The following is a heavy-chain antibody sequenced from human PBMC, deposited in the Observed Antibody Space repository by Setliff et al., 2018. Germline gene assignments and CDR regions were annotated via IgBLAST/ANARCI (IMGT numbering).Heavy chain of an antibody. Sequence: EPLSLTCTVSGYSISSGYIWGWIRQPPGKGLEWVGNIGHTGSINYNPSLKSRVTMSIDTSKNQFSLKLSSVTAADTAVYYCARAEYYYGSGSFHPYYMDVWGQGTTVTVSS. V-gene: IGHV4-38-2*02. J-gene: IGHJ6*03. CDR2: IGHTGSI. D-gene: IGHD3-10*01. CDR3: ARAEYYYGSGSFHPYYMDV. CDR1: GYSISSGYI.